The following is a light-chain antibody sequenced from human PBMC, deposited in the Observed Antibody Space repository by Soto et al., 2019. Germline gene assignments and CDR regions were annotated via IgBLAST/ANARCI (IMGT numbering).Light chain of an antibody. CDR2: DAS. V-gene: IGKV3-11*01. CDR1: QSVSSY. J-gene: IGKJ1*01. Sequence: EIVLTQSPATLSLSPGERATLSCRASQSVSSYFAWYQQKPGRAPRLLIYDASNRATGIPARFSGSGSGTDFTLTISSLEPEDFAVYYCQQRGNWPLTFGQGTKVEIK. CDR3: QQRGNWPLT.